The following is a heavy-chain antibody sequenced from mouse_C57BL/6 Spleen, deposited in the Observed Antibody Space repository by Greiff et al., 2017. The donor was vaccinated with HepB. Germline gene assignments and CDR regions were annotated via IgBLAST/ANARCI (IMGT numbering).Heavy chain of an antibody. D-gene: IGHD3-3*01. Sequence: VKLQESGAELVRPGASVTLSCKASGYTFTDYEMHWVKQTPVHGLEWIGAIDPETGGTAYNQKFKGKAILTADKSSSTAYMELRSLTSEDSAVYYCTRRDGGWWGQGTTLTVSS. CDR1: GYTFTDYE. J-gene: IGHJ2*01. CDR3: TRRDGGW. CDR2: IDPETGGT. V-gene: IGHV1-15*01.